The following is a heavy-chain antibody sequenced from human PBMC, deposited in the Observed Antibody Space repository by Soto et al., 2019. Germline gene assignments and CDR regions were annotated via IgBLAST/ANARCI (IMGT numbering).Heavy chain of an antibody. CDR3: ARDNYYYYSSLMYYFDY. J-gene: IGHJ4*02. CDR1: GYTFTSYA. V-gene: IGHV1-3*01. Sequence: QVQLVQSGAEVKKPGASVKVSCKASGYTFTSYAMHWVRQAPGQRLEWMGWINAGNGNTKYSQKFQGRVTITRDTSASTAYMELSSLRSEDTAVYYCARDNYYYYSSLMYYFDYWGQGTLVTVSS. CDR2: INAGNGNT. D-gene: IGHD3-22*01.